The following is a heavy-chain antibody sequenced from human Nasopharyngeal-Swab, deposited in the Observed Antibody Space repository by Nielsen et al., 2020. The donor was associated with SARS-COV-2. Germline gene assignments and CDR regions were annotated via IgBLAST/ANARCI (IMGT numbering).Heavy chain of an antibody. CDR1: GGSISSGSYY. Sequence: SETLSLTCTVSGGSISSGSYYWSWIRQPAGKGLEWIGRIYTSGSTNYNPSLKSRVTISVDTSKNQFSLKLSSVTAADTAVYYCARDRRDGSMDVWGKGTTVTVSS. V-gene: IGHV4-61*02. CDR2: IYTSGST. D-gene: IGHD5-24*01. J-gene: IGHJ6*03. CDR3: ARDRRDGSMDV.